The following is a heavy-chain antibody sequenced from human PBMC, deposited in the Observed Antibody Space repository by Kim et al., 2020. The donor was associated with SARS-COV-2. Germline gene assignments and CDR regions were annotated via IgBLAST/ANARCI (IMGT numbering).Heavy chain of an antibody. CDR2: IYYSGST. D-gene: IGHD3-22*01. Sequence: SETLSLTCTVSGGSISSSSYYWGWIRQPPGKGLEWIGSIYYSGSTYYNPSLKSRVTISVDTSKNQFSLKLSSVTAADTAVYYCASFTYYYDSSGYYYNFDYWGQGTLVTVSS. J-gene: IGHJ4*02. CDR3: ASFTYYYDSSGYYYNFDY. CDR1: GGSISSSSYY. V-gene: IGHV4-39*07.